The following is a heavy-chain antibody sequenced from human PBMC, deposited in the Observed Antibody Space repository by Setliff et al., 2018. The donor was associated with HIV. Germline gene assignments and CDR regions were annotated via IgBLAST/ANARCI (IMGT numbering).Heavy chain of an antibody. D-gene: IGHD2-2*01. CDR2: ISPYNGHT. CDR1: GYTFTSYG. CDR3: ARWSCGRATCYDSPYNWFDP. V-gene: IGHV1-18*01. J-gene: IGHJ5*02. Sequence: ASVKVSCKASGYTFTSYGIGWVRQAPGQGPEWMGWISPYNGHTNYAQKLQGRVTMTTDTSTSTTYMELTSLRSDDTAVYYCARWSCGRATCYDSPYNWFDPWGQGTLVTVSS.